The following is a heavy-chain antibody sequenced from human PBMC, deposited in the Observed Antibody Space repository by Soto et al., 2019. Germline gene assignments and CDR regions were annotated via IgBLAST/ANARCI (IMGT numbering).Heavy chain of an antibody. Sequence: NPSETLSLTCAVYGGSFSGYYWSWIRQPPGKGLEWIGEINHSGSTNYNPSLKSRVTISVDTSKNQFSLKLSSVTAADTAVYYCARSGILLGYWGQGTLVTVSS. CDR2: INHSGST. V-gene: IGHV4-34*01. CDR3: ARSGILLGY. CDR1: GGSFSGYY. D-gene: IGHD2-15*01. J-gene: IGHJ4*02.